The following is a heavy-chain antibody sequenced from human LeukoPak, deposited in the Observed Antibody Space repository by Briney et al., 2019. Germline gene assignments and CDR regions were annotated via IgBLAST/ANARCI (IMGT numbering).Heavy chain of an antibody. CDR3: ARDPSSRWLQLGFTDY. J-gene: IGHJ4*02. Sequence: GGSLRLSCAASGFTFSSYSMNWVRQAPGKGLEWVSSISSSSSYIYYADSVKGRFTISRDNAKNSLYLQMNSLRAEDTAVYYCARDPSSRWLQLGFTDYWGQGTLVTVSS. CDR2: ISSSSSYI. D-gene: IGHD5-24*01. V-gene: IGHV3-21*01. CDR1: GFTFSSYS.